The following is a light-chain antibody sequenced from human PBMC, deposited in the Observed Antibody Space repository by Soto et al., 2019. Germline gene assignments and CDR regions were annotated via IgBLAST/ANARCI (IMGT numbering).Light chain of an antibody. J-gene: IGKJ2*01. V-gene: IGKV3-20*01. CDR2: GAS. Sequence: DIVLTQSPGTLSLSAGERATLSCRASQSVSSNYLAWYQQKPGQAPRLLIYGASSRATGIPDRFSGSGSGTDFTLTITGLEPEESAVYYCQQSDRFPYTFGQETKLEIK. CDR1: QSVSSNY. CDR3: QQSDRFPYT.